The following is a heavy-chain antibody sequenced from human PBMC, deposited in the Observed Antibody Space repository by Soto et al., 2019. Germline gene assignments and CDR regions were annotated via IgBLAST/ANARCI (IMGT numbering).Heavy chain of an antibody. D-gene: IGHD5-12*01. CDR1: GFIFSNYE. V-gene: IGHV3-48*03. CDR3: ARGHIVATILDY. Sequence: PGGFLSLSCSASGFIFSNYEMSWVRQAPGKGLEWVSYIDHSGTTIYYADSVKGRFTISRDNAKNSLFLQMNSLRAEDTAVYYCARGHIVATILDYWGQGTLVTVSS. CDR2: IDHSGTTI. J-gene: IGHJ4*02.